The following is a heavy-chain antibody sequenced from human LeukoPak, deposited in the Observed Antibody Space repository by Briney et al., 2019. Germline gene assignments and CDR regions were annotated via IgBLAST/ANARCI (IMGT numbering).Heavy chain of an antibody. D-gene: IGHD6-6*01. CDR3: ARDSQLGQIDY. Sequence: SETLSLTCAVYGGSFSGYYWSWIRQPPGKGLEWIGEINHSGSTNYNPSLKSRVTISVDTSKNQFSLKLSSVTAADTAVYYCARDSQLGQIDYWGQGTPVTVSS. V-gene: IGHV4-34*01. CDR1: GGSFSGYY. CDR2: INHSGST. J-gene: IGHJ4*02.